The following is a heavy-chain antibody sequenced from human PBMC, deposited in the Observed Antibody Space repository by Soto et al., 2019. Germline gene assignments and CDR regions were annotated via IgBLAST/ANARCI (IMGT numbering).Heavy chain of an antibody. CDR2: IDGSGYTI. Sequence: PGGSLRLSCTASGFMFSSYEMNWVRQAPGKGLEWVSYIDGSGYTIYYAGSVKGRFAISRDNAKNVLYLQMNSLRAEDTAVYYCARDRRYYDSSGLTRLFYYYGMDVWGQGTTVTVPS. V-gene: IGHV3-48*03. J-gene: IGHJ6*02. D-gene: IGHD3-22*01. CDR3: ARDRRYYDSSGLTRLFYYYGMDV. CDR1: GFMFSSYE.